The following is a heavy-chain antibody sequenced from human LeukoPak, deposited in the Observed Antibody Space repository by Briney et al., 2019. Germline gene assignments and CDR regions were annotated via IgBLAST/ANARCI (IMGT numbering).Heavy chain of an antibody. CDR1: GFIFSTYG. CDR2: ISSGSDYT. D-gene: IGHD2-2*01. Sequence: PGGSLRLSCAASGFIFSTYGMNWVRQAPGKGLECVSSISSGSDYTYYADSAKGRFTISTDNAKNSPYLQMNSLRAEETAVYYCATRYCTSTRCYAFDYWGQGTLVSVSS. V-gene: IGHV3-21*01. J-gene: IGHJ4*02. CDR3: ATRYCTSTRCYAFDY.